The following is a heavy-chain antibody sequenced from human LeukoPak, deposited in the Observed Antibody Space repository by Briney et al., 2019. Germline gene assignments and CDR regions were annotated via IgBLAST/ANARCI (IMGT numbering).Heavy chain of an antibody. D-gene: IGHD3-22*01. Sequence: GGSLRLSCAASGFTFSNAWKSWVRQPPGQGLEWVGRIKSKTDGGTTDYAAPVKGRFTISRDDSKNTLYLQMNSLKTEDTAVYYCTTDRSGYYYVGFDYWGQGTLVTVSS. CDR3: TTDRSGYYYVGFDY. V-gene: IGHV3-15*01. J-gene: IGHJ4*02. CDR1: GFTFSNAW. CDR2: IKSKTDGGTT.